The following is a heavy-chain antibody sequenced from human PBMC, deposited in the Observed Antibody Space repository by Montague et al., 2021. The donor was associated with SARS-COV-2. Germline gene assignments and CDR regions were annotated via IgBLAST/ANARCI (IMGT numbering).Heavy chain of an antibody. Sequence: SLRLSCVVAGFTFNNHGMHLVRQAPGKGLEWVAYISYEGSKRFYXDSXRGRFTISRDGSKNTLYLQMNSLRVEDTATYYCAKSKVVFMLYVMRDHFDHWGQGTLVTVSS. CDR2: ISYEGSKR. CDR1: GFTFNNHG. CDR3: AKSKVVFMLYVMRDHFDH. D-gene: IGHD2-8*01. V-gene: IGHV3-33*03. J-gene: IGHJ4*02.